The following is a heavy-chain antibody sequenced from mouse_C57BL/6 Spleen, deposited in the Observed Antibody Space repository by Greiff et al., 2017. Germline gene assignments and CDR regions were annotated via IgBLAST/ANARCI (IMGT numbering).Heavy chain of an antibody. Sequence: QVQLQQPGAELVRPGSSVKLSCKASGYTFTSYWMDWVKQRPGQGLEWIGNIYPSDSETHYNQKFKDKATLTVDKSSSTAYMQLSSLTSEDSAVYYGARDELGQGFSYWGQGTTLTVSS. V-gene: IGHV1-61*01. CDR1: GYTFTSYW. J-gene: IGHJ2*01. CDR3: ARDELGQGFSY. D-gene: IGHD4-1*01. CDR2: IYPSDSET.